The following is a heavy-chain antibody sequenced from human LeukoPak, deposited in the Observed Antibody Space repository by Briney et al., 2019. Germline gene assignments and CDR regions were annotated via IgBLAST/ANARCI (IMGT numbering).Heavy chain of an antibody. CDR3: ARVEVGATEYEFDY. D-gene: IGHD1-26*01. J-gene: IGHJ4*02. V-gene: IGHV4-34*01. CDR1: GGSFSGYY. CDR2: INHSGST. Sequence: SETLSLTCAVYGGSFSGYYWSWIRQPPGKGLEWIGEINHSGSTNYNPSLKSRVTISVDTSKNRFSLKLSSVTAADTAVYYCARVEVGATEYEFDYWGQGTLVTVSS.